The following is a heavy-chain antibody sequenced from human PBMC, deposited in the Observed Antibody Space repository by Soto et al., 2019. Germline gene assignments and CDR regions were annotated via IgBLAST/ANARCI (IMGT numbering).Heavy chain of an antibody. Sequence: ASVKVSCKASGGTFSSYAISWVRQAPGQGLEWMGGIIPIFGTANYAQKFQGRVTITADESMSTAYMELSSLRSEDTAVYYCARDGFAREANWFDPWGQGTLVTVSS. D-gene: IGHD3-10*01. CDR1: GGTFSSYA. V-gene: IGHV1-69*13. CDR3: ARDGFAREANWFDP. J-gene: IGHJ5*02. CDR2: IIPIFGTA.